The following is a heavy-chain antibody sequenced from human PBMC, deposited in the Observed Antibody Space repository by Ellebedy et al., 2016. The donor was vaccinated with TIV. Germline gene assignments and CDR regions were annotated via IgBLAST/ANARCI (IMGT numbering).Heavy chain of an antibody. CDR2: INPSGGST. D-gene: IGHD2/OR15-2a*01. CDR1: GYTFTSYY. Sequence: ASVKVSXXASGYTFTSYYMYWVRQAPGQGLEWMGIINPSGGSTSYAQKFQGRVTMTRDTSISTAYMELSRLRSDDTAVYYCARTLITFWNFDYWGQGTLVTVSS. J-gene: IGHJ4*02. CDR3: ARTLITFWNFDY. V-gene: IGHV1-46*01.